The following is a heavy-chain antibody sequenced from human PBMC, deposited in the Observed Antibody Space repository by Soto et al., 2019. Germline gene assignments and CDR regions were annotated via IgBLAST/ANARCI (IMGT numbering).Heavy chain of an antibody. CDR2: IHYSGST. J-gene: IGHJ5*02. Sequence: QLQLQESGPGLVKPSETLSLTCTVSGDSVTISDDYWGWIRQPPGKGLEWIGRIHYSGSTYYNPSLKSRVTIYGATSKKQFSLKLTAVTAADAAGYYCAAHDIGGYYAESWGQGTLVTVSA. CDR3: AAHDIGGYYAES. CDR1: GDSVTISDDY. V-gene: IGHV4-39*01. D-gene: IGHD3-22*01.